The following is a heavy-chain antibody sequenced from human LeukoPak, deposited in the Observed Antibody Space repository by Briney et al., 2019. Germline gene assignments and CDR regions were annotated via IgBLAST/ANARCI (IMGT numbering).Heavy chain of an antibody. CDR1: GGTFSSYA. J-gene: IGHJ4*02. D-gene: IGHD2-21*02. V-gene: IGHV1-69*13. CDR2: IIPIFGTA. Sequence: GASVKVSCKASGGTFSSYAISWVRQAPGQGLEWMGGIIPIFGTANYAQKFQGRVTITADESTSTAYMELSSLRSEDTAVYYCARSEAYCGGDCPLFDYWGQGTLATVSS. CDR3: ARSEAYCGGDCPLFDY.